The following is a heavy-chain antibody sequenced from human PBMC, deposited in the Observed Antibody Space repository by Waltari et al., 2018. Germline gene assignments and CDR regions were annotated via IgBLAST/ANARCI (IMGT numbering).Heavy chain of an antibody. Sequence: QVQLVESGGGEVQPGGSMRLAWTANGTTIRTDGMHWVRQAPGKGLEWVAFIRYDGSNKYYGDSVKGRFTISRDNSKNTLYLQMNSLRAEDTAVYYCAKALYSSGWYEGVDYWGQGTLVTVSS. CDR3: AKALYSSGWYEGVDY. V-gene: IGHV3-30*02. CDR1: GTTIRTDG. J-gene: IGHJ4*02. D-gene: IGHD6-19*01. CDR2: IRYDGSNK.